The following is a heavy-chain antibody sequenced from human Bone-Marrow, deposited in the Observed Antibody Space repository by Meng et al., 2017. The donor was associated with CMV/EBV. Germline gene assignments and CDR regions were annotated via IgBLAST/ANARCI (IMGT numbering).Heavy chain of an antibody. D-gene: IGHD1-26*01. V-gene: IGHV3-48*04. CDR3: ARGGGTYSGDY. CDR1: RFTFSSYS. CDR2: ISSSSGTI. J-gene: IGHJ4*02. Sequence: GESLKISCAASRFTFSSYSMNWVRQAPGKGLEWISYISSSSGTIYYADSVKGRFTISRDNAKNSLYLQMNSLRGEDTAVYFCARGGGTYSGDYWGQGTLVTVSS.